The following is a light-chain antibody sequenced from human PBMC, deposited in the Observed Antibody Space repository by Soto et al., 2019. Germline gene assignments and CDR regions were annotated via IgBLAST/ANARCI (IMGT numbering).Light chain of an antibody. V-gene: IGKV1-39*01. CDR1: QGISTY. J-gene: IGKJ1*01. Sequence: DIQMTQSPSSLSASAGDRVTITCRASQGISTYLKWYQHRPGKAPKLLIFDASTLQRGVPSRFSGSGSVTEFNLTITSLHPENCATYYCQQTYIKRTFGPGTPVDMK. CDR2: DAS. CDR3: QQTYIKRT.